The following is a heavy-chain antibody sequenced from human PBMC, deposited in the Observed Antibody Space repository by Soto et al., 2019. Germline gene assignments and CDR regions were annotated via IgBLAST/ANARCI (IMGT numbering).Heavy chain of an antibody. V-gene: IGHV3-15*01. CDR3: TADDADHGSGEFDY. CDR1: GFTFSSAW. J-gene: IGHJ4*02. D-gene: IGHD3-10*01. CDR2: IRSKTSGETT. Sequence: EVQLVESGGGLVERGGSLSLSCAASGFTFSSAWMSWFRQAPGKGLEWIGLIRSKTSGETTDYAAPVKGRFTISRDDSKYTLSLKMNSLKTEDTAMYFYTADDADHGSGEFDYWGQGTLVTVSS.